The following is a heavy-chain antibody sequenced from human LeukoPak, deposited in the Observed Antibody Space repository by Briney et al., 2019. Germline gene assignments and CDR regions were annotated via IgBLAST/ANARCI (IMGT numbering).Heavy chain of an antibody. CDR1: GFTFSSYA. CDR3: ARIPPHSSGQLGVDY. Sequence: GGSLRLSCAASGFTFSSYAMSWVRQAPGKGLEWVSAISGSGGSTYYADSVKGRFTISRDNSKNTLYLQMNSLRAEDTAVYYCARIPPHSSGQLGVDYWGQGTLVTVSS. CDR2: ISGSGGST. D-gene: IGHD3-22*01. V-gene: IGHV3-23*01. J-gene: IGHJ4*02.